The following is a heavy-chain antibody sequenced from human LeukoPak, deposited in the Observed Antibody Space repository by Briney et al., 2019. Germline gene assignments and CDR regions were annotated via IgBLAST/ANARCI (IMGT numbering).Heavy chain of an antibody. CDR2: ISAYHGNT. Sequence: GASVKVSCKASGYTFISYGISWVRQAPGQGLEWMGWISAYHGNTNYAQKLQGRVTMTTDTSTSTTYMELRSLRSDDTAVYYCARRGVPAATNYFDYWGQGTLVTVSS. CDR1: GYTFISYG. V-gene: IGHV1-18*04. CDR3: ARRGVPAATNYFDY. J-gene: IGHJ4*02. D-gene: IGHD2-2*01.